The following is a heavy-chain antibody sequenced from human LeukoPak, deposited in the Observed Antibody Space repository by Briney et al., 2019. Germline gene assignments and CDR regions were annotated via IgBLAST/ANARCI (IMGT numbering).Heavy chain of an antibody. D-gene: IGHD2-2*01. CDR1: GYTFSSHD. V-gene: IGHV1-8*01. CDR2: MNLNSGDT. CDR3: ARVPVPAPRRGLYFDY. Sequence: GASVKVSCKASGYTFSSHDIYWVRQAPGQGLEWMGWMNLNSGDTYYAENFQGRFSTTSDTSKSTTYMDLASLAPEDTAVYYCARVPVPAPRRGLYFDYWGQGTLITVSS. J-gene: IGHJ4*02.